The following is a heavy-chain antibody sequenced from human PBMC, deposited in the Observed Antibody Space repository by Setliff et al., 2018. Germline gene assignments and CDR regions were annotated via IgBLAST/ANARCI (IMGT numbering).Heavy chain of an antibody. Sequence: ASVKVSCKTSGYIFTNYYIHWVRQAPGQGLEWMGWINANTGGTREVQKFQGRVTMTRDTSIDTAYMEVNRLTYDDTAVYYCARVGFRGVMSAYFDSWGQGTLVTVSS. J-gene: IGHJ4*02. CDR3: ARVGFRGVMSAYFDS. CDR1: GYIFTNYY. CDR2: INANTGGT. D-gene: IGHD3-10*01. V-gene: IGHV1-2*02.